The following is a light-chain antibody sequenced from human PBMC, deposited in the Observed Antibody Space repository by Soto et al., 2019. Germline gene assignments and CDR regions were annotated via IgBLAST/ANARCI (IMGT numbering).Light chain of an antibody. CDR2: TAS. CDR3: QESYSTPCT. V-gene: IGKV1-39*01. J-gene: IGKJ3*01. CDR1: QSVSTF. Sequence: DIQMTQSPSSLSASIGDRVIITCRTSQSVSTFLNWYRHKPGEAPRLLIYTASTLHVGVPSQFSGSGSGTEFNLNISSLQAEDVVTYYCQESYSTPCTFGPGTRVYVK.